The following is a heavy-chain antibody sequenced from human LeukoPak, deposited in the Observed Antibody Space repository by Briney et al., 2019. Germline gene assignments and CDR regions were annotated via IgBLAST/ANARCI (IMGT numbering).Heavy chain of an antibody. J-gene: IGHJ1*01. Sequence: SETLSLTCSVSGGSISSGGYYWNWIRQHPGKGLEWIGYIDYSGSTNYNPSLKSRVTILVDTSKNQFSLKLSSVTAADTAVYYCARGHSPVTTKVSYFQHWGQGTLVTVSS. CDR1: GGSISSGGYY. D-gene: IGHD4-17*01. CDR2: IDYSGST. V-gene: IGHV4-61*08. CDR3: ARGHSPVTTKVSYFQH.